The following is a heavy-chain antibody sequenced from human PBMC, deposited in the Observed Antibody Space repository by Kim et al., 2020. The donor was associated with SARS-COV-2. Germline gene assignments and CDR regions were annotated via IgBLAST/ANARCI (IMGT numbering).Heavy chain of an antibody. D-gene: IGHD6-13*01. V-gene: IGHV3-30*18. CDR1: GFTFSSYG. CDR3: AKDPRFPGSWHYDAFDI. J-gene: IGHJ3*02. CDR2: ISYDGSNK. Sequence: GGSLRLSCAASGFTFSSYGMHWVRQAPGKGLEWVAVISYDGSNKYYADSVKGRFTISRDNSKNTLYLQMNSLRAEDTAVYYCAKDPRFPGSWHYDAFDIWGQGTMVTVSS.